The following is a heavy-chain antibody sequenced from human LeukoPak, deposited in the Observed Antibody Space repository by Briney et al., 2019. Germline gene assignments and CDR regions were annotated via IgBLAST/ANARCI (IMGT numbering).Heavy chain of an antibody. CDR2: MDPSGSQK. CDR3: AIWTSGNY. D-gene: IGHD1-1*01. Sequence: GGSLRLSCAASGFTFNRSRMNWLRQAPGKGLEWVANMDPSGSQKRYVDSVKGRFTISKDNPGTSLYLEMYSLRAEDTAIYYCAIWTSGNYWGQGTLVTVSS. CDR1: GFTFNRSR. J-gene: IGHJ4*02. V-gene: IGHV3-7*01.